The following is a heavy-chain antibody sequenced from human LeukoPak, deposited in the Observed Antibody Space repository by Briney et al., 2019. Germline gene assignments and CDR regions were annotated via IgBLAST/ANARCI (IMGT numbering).Heavy chain of an antibody. CDR3: ARGGSSSWPYYYYYMDV. CDR2: IYYSGST. V-gene: IGHV4-59*01. D-gene: IGHD6-13*01. J-gene: IGHJ6*03. CDR1: GGSISSYY. Sequence: KPSETLSLTCTVSGGSISSYYWSWIRQPPGKGLEWIGYIYYSGSTNYNPSLKSRVTISVDTSKNQFSLKLSSVTAADTAVYYCARGGSSSWPYYYYYMDVWGKGTTVTVSS.